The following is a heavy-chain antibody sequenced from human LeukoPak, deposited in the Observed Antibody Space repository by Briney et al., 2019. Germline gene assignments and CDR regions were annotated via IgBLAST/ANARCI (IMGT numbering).Heavy chain of an antibody. Sequence: SETLSLTCAVYGGSFSGYYWSWIRQPPGKGLEWIGEINHSGSTNYNPSLKSRVTISVDTSKNQFSLKLSSVTAADTAVYYCASPPPLRYFDWPINPPDAFDIWGQGTMVTVSS. V-gene: IGHV4-34*01. CDR3: ASPPPLRYFDWPINPPDAFDI. D-gene: IGHD3-9*01. J-gene: IGHJ3*02. CDR2: INHSGST. CDR1: GGSFSGYY.